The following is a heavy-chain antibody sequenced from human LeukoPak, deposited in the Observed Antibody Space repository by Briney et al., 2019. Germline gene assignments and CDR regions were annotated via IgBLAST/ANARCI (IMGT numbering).Heavy chain of an antibody. J-gene: IGHJ4*02. CDR2: IYYSGST. V-gene: IGHV4-59*08. D-gene: IGHD6-19*01. CDR3: ARAGYSSGGYFDY. Sequence: SETLSLTCTVSGGSISSYYWSWIRQPPGKGLEWIGYIYYSGSTNYNPSLKSRVTISVDTSKNQFSLKLSSVTAADTAVYYCARAGYSSGGYFDYWGQGTLVTVSS. CDR1: GGSISSYY.